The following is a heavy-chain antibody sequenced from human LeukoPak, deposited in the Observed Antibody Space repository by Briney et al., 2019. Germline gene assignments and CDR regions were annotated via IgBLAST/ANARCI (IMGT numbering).Heavy chain of an antibody. CDR2: IRYDGSNQ. Sequence: GGYLSLSCAASGFTFSSYGMHWVRHAPGNGLVWVAFIRYDGSNQYSADSVKGRFTISRDNSKNTLYLLMNSLRAEDTAVYYCAKDHFGSSWPYYIDYWGQGTLVTVSS. V-gene: IGHV3-30*02. D-gene: IGHD6-13*01. CDR3: AKDHFGSSWPYYIDY. CDR1: GFTFSSYG. J-gene: IGHJ4*02.